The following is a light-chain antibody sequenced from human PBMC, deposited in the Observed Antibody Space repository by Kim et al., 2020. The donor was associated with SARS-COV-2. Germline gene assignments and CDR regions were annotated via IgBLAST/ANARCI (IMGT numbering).Light chain of an antibody. CDR2: GKN. Sequence: ALRQTVRSTCQGDSIRKYYASWYQQKPGQAPLLVIYGKNNRPSGIPDRFSGSSSGNTASLTITGAQAEDEADYYCNSRDSSGNHWVFGGGTQLTVL. J-gene: IGLJ3*02. CDR1: SIRKYY. V-gene: IGLV3-19*01. CDR3: NSRDSSGNHWV.